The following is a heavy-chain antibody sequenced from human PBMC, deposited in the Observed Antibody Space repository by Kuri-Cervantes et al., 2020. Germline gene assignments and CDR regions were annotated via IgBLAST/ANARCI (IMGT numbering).Heavy chain of an antibody. Sequence: ASVKVSCKASGYTFTSYYMHWVRQAPGQGLEWMGIINPSGGSTSYAQKLQGRVTMTRDTSTSTVYMELSSLRSEDTAVYYCARDGATYYYDSSGYGDAFDIWGQGTMVTVSS. D-gene: IGHD3-22*01. CDR1: GYTFTSYY. CDR2: INPSGGST. J-gene: IGHJ3*02. V-gene: IGHV1-46*01. CDR3: ARDGATYYYDSSGYGDAFDI.